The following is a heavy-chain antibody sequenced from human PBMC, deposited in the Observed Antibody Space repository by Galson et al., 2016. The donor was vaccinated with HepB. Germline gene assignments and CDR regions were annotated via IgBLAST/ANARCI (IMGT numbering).Heavy chain of an antibody. D-gene: IGHD2-15*01. CDR2: ISSSGGRT. CDR1: GFTFSSYA. V-gene: IGHV3-23*01. Sequence: SLRLSCAASGFTFSSYAMSWVRQAPGKGLEWVSAISSSGGRTYYADSVKGRFTISRDNSKNTLYLQMNSLRAEDTAVYYCAKDRDIVVVVAAPDAFDIWGQVTIVTVSS. CDR3: AKDRDIVVVVAAPDAFDI. J-gene: IGHJ3*02.